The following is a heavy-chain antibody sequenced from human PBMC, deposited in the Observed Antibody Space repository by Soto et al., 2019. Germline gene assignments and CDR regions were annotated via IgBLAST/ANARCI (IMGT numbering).Heavy chain of an antibody. CDR2: IYYSGSA. D-gene: IGHD2-2*01. Sequence: QLQLQESGPGLVKPSETLSLTCSVSGGSISSVSYYWGWIRQPPGKGLEWIGSIYYSGSAYYSPSLKSRVTMSVDTSKNQLSLELRSVTAADTAVYYCARLHCNSPNCVPLDPWGQGTRVTVSS. J-gene: IGHJ5*02. CDR3: ARLHCNSPNCVPLDP. CDR1: GGSISSVSYY. V-gene: IGHV4-39*01.